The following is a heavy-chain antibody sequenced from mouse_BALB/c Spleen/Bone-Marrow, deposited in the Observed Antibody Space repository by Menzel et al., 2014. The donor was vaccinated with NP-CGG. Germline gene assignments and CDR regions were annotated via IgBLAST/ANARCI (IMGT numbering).Heavy chain of an antibody. V-gene: IGHV4-1*02. Sequence: AAGGVDFSRYWMSWARQAPGKGLEWIGEINPDSSTINYTPSLKDKFIISRDNAKNTLYLQMSKVRSEDTALYYCARGGYGSSYWFAYWGQGTLVTVSA. J-gene: IGHJ3*01. D-gene: IGHD1-1*01. CDR2: INPDSSTI. CDR3: ARGGYGSSYWFAY. CDR1: GVDFSRYW.